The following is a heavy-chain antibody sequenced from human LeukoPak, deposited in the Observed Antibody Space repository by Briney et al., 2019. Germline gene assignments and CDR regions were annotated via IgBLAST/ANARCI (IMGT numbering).Heavy chain of an antibody. CDR1: GGSFSGYY. CDR2: INHSGST. CDR3: ARGEDLVY. Sequence: PSETLSLTCAVYGGSFSGYYWSWIRQPPGKGLEWIGEINHSGSTNYNPSLKSRVTISVDTSKNQFSLKLSSVTAADTAVYYCARGEDLVYWGQGTLVTVSS. D-gene: IGHD2-15*01. V-gene: IGHV4-34*01. J-gene: IGHJ4*02.